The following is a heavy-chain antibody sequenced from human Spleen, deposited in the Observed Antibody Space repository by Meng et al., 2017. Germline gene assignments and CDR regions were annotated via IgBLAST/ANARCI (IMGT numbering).Heavy chain of an antibody. Sequence: GESLKISCAASGFTFSSYWMSWVRQAPGKGLEWVANIKQDGSEKYYVDSVKGRFTISRDNAKNSLYLQMNSLRAEDTAVYYCARGPYLESDFDYWGQGTLVTVSS. V-gene: IGHV3-7*01. CDR2: IKQDGSEK. CDR3: ARGPYLESDFDY. CDR1: GFTFSSYW. D-gene: IGHD3-3*01. J-gene: IGHJ4*02.